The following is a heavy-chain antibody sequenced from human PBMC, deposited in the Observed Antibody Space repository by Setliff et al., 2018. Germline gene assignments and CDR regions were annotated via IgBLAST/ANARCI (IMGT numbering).Heavy chain of an antibody. Sequence: SETLSLTCAVYGASFSGTYCSWIRQSPGKGLEWIGEINHTGSPNWIGEINHSGSPNYNPSLKSRVTISVDTSKNQFSLKLNSVTAADTTVYYCRFWSGYYKNDYWGQGTLVTVS. CDR3: RFWSGYYKNDY. V-gene: IGHV4-34*01. D-gene: IGHD3-3*01. CDR2: INHSGSP. J-gene: IGHJ4*02. CDR1: GASFSGTY.